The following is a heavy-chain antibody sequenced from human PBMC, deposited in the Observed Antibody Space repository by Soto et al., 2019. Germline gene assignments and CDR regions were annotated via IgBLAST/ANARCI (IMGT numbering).Heavy chain of an antibody. CDR2: INPNSGGT. CDR1: GYTFTGYY. Sequence: GASVKVSCKASGYTFTGYYIHWVRQAPGQGLGWMGWINPNSGGTNSAQKFQGRVTMTRDTSISTAYMELSRLTSDDTAVYYCARGGYSSLSGSDFWGQGTLVTVSS. V-gene: IGHV1-2*02. J-gene: IGHJ4*02. CDR3: ARGGYSSLSGSDF. D-gene: IGHD6-6*01.